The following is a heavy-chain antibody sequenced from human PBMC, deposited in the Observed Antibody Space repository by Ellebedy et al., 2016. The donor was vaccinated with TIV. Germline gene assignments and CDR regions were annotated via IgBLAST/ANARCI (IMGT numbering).Heavy chain of an antibody. CDR2: MYYSGST. Sequence: SETLSLTCILSGGSISSGSYYWGWSRQPPGKRLDWIGNMYYSGSTYYNPSLKSRVTISGDTSKNQFSLKLRSVTAADTAVYYCARGRTLEAFDIWGQGTLVTVSS. CDR3: ARGRTLEAFDI. V-gene: IGHV4-39*07. J-gene: IGHJ3*02. CDR1: GGSISSGSYY. D-gene: IGHD1-1*01.